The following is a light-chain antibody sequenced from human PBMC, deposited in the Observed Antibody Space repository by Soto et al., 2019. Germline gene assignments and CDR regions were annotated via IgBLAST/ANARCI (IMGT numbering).Light chain of an antibody. Sequence: DIQMTQSPSSLSASVGDRVSITCQASQDIGNYLNWYQQIPGKAPKLLIFDASNLESGVPSRFSGSGSGTDFTLTISSLEPEDFAVYYCQQRGDWPPITFGQGTRLEIK. CDR1: QDIGNY. J-gene: IGKJ5*01. CDR3: QQRGDWPPIT. CDR2: DAS. V-gene: IGKV1-33*01.